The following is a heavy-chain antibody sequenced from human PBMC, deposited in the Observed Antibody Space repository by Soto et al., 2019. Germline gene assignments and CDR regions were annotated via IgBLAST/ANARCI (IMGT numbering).Heavy chain of an antibody. V-gene: IGHV4-34*01. J-gene: IGHJ5*02. Sequence: SETLSLTCAVYGGSFSGYYWSWIRQPPGKGLEWIGEINHSGSTNYNPSLKSRVTISVDTSKNQFSLKLSSVTAADTAVYYCARAWNRFDPWGQGTLVTVSS. CDR3: ARAWNRFDP. CDR2: INHSGST. CDR1: GGSFSGYY.